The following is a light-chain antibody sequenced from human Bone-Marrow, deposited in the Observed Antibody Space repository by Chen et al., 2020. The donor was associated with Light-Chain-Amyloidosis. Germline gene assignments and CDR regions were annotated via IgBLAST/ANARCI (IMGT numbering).Light chain of an antibody. V-gene: IGLV2-14*01. CDR2: EVS. CDR3: TSYTSSNTIL. Sequence: QSALTQPASVSGSPGQSITISCTGTSSDVGGYNYVSWYQHSPGKAPKLIIYEVSKRPSVVSHRFAGSKSGNTASQTISGLQAEDETDYYCTSYTSSNTILFGGGTKLTVL. CDR1: SSDVGGYNY. J-gene: IGLJ2*01.